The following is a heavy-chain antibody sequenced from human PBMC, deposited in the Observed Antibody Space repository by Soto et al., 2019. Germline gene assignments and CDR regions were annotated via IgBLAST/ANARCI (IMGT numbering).Heavy chain of an antibody. CDR3: ATFPPEGRTATPRGDDAFDL. CDR1: GGSFSGYY. Sequence: SESLSLTCDVYGGSFSGYYWGWIRQAPGRGLEWIVDINLSGSPNYNPSLQSRVSVSLDSSKTHYSLKLSSVTAADTAVYYCATFPPEGRTATPRGDDAFDLWGQGTLVTVSS. V-gene: IGHV4-34*01. J-gene: IGHJ3*01. D-gene: IGHD3-10*01. CDR2: INLSGSP.